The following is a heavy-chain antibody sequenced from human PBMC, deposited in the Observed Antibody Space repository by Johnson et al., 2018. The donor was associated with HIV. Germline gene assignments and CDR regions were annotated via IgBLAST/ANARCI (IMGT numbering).Heavy chain of an antibody. J-gene: IGHJ3*02. D-gene: IGHD3-22*01. CDR3: TTDLLLARIGYYAFDI. V-gene: IGHV3-15*02. Sequence: VQLVESGGAVVQPGGSLRLSCAASGFTFSNAWMSWVRQAPGKGLEWVGRIKSKTDGGTTDYAAPVKGSSPSPTDDSKNTLYLQMNSLKTEDTAVYYCTTDLLLARIGYYAFDIWGQGTMVTVSS. CDR1: GFTFSNAW. CDR2: IKSKTDGGTT.